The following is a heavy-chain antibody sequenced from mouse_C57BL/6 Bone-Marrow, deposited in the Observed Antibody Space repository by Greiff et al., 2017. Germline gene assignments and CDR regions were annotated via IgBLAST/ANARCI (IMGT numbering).Heavy chain of an antibody. CDR2: IWWDDDK. J-gene: IGHJ2*01. CDR3: ARRTRLRRFDY. D-gene: IGHD1-1*01. CDR1: GFSLSTFGMG. V-gene: IGHV8-8*01. Sequence: QVTLQESGPGILQPSQTLSLTCSFSGFSLSTFGMGVGWIRQPSGKGLEWLAHIWWDDDKYYNPALKSRLSISKDTSKNQVFLKIANVDTADTATYYCARRTRLRRFDYWGQGTTLTVFS.